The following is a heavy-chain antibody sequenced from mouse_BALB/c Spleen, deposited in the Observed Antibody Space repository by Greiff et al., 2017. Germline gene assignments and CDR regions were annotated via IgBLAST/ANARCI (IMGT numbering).Heavy chain of an antibody. V-gene: IGHV1S126*01. CDR2: IDPSDSET. CDR1: GYSFTSYW. J-gene: IGHJ4*01. CDR3: ARGGAYYGNSYAMDY. Sequence: QVQLKESGPQLVRPGASVKISCKASGYSFTSYWMHWVKQRPGQGLEWIGMIDPSDSETRLNQKFKDKATLTVDKSSSTAYMQLSSPTSEDSAVYYCARGGAYYGNSYAMDYWGQGTSVTVSS. D-gene: IGHD2-10*01.